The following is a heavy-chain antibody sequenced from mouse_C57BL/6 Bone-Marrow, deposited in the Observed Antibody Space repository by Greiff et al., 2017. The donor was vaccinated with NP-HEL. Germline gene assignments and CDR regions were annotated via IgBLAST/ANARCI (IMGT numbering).Heavy chain of an antibody. Sequence: QVQLTESGPELVKPGASVKISCKASGYAFSSSWMNWVKQRPGTGLEWLGRLYPGDGDTNYNGKFKGKATLTADKSSSPAYMQLSSLTSEDSAVYFCASLYYDFAYWGQGTLVTVSA. CDR2: LYPGDGDT. CDR1: GYAFSSSW. J-gene: IGHJ3*01. D-gene: IGHD2-4*01. CDR3: ASLYYDFAY. V-gene: IGHV1-82*01.